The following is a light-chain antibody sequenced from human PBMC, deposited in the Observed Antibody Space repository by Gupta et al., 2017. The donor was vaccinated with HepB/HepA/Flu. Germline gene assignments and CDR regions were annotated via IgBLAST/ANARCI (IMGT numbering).Light chain of an antibody. Sequence: DIQMTQSPSSLSASVGDRVTITCRASQSIVSYLNWYQQKPGKAPKVLIYATSNLQSGVSSRFSGSGSGTDFTLTISRLQPEDFAIYYCQQSYSTPSTFGRGTKLKIK. CDR2: ATS. CDR1: QSIVSY. CDR3: QQSYSTPST. V-gene: IGKV1-39*01. J-gene: IGKJ2*01.